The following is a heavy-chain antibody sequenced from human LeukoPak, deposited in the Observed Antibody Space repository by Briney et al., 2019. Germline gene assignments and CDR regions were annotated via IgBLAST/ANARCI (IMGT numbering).Heavy chain of an antibody. CDR2: IKSDGSST. CDR1: GFPFSSYW. CDR3: ARGGYLTYLIDY. V-gene: IGHV3-74*01. Sequence: PGGSLRLSCAASGFPFSSYWMHWVRQAPGKGLVWVSRIKSDGSSTSYADSVKGRFTISRDNAKNTVYLQMNSRRVEDTAVYYCARGGYLTYLIDYWGQGTLVTVSS. J-gene: IGHJ4*02. D-gene: IGHD3-22*01.